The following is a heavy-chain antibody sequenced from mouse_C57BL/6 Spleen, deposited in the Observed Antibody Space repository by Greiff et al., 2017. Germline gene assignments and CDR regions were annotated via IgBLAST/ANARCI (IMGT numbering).Heavy chain of an antibody. V-gene: IGHV1-20*01. D-gene: IGHD1-1*01. CDR2: INPYNGDT. CDR1: GYSFTGYF. Sequence: EVQLQQSGPELVKPGDSVKISCKASGYSFTGYFMNWVMQSHGKSLEWIGRINPYNGDTFYNQKFKGKATLTVDKSSSTAHMELRSLTSEDSAVYYCARDYGSSGYAMDDWGQGTSVTVSS. CDR3: ARDYGSSGYAMDD. J-gene: IGHJ4*01.